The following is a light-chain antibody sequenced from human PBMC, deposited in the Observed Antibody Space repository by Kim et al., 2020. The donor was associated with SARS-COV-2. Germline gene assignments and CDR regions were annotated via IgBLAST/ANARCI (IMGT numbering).Light chain of an antibody. CDR2: DND. CDR1: RSNIGNNP. Sequence: QSVLTQPPSVSAAPGRKVTISCSGSRSNIGNNPVSWYQQFPGTAPRLITYDNDKRPSGIPDRFSSSKSGTSATLGITGLRTGDEADYYCATWDSSLSVGVFGGGTKVTVL. J-gene: IGLJ3*02. CDR3: ATWDSSLSVGV. V-gene: IGLV1-51*01.